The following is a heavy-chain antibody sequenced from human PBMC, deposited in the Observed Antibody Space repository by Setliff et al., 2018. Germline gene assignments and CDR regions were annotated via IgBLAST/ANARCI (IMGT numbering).Heavy chain of an antibody. Sequence: SVKVSCKVSGGTFSSYAISWVRQAPGQGLEWMGGIIPIFGTANYAQKFQGRVAITADESTSTAYMELSSLRSEDTAGYYCARDRWPSGPDYWGQGTLVTVSS. CDR1: GGTFSSYA. CDR2: IIPIFGTA. J-gene: IGHJ4*02. V-gene: IGHV1-69*13. D-gene: IGHD1-26*01. CDR3: ARDRWPSGPDY.